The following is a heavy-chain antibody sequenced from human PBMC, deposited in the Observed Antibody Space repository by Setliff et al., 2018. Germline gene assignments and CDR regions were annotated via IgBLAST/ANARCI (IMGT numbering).Heavy chain of an antibody. CDR1: GYSISNGFY. CDR2: IYHRGRT. D-gene: IGHD1-1*01. CDR3: ASPRRDDLDTPFDAFDL. V-gene: IGHV4-38-2*01. J-gene: IGHJ3*01. Sequence: SETLSLTCAVSGYSISNGFYWGWIRQPPGKGLEWIATIYHRGRTYYNPSLDSRVTISLDTSKNQYSLRLRSVTAADTAVYYCASPRRDDLDTPFDAFDLWGQGTKVTVSS.